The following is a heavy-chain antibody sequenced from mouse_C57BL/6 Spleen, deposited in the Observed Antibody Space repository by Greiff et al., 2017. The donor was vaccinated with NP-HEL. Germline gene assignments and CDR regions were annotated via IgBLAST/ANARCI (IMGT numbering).Heavy chain of an antibody. CDR1: GYTFTSYW. CDR2: IDPSDSET. V-gene: IGHV1-52*01. Sequence: QVQLQQPGAELVRPGSSVKLSCKASGYTFTSYWMHWVKQRPIQGLEWIGNIDPSDSETHYNQKFKDKATLTVDKSSSTAYMQLSSLTSEDSAVYYCARSKGYSNYFDYWGQGTTLTVSS. J-gene: IGHJ2*01. CDR3: ARSKGYSNYFDY. D-gene: IGHD2-5*01.